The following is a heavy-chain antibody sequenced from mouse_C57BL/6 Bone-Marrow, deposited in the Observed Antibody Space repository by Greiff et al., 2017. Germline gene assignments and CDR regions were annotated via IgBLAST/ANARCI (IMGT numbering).Heavy chain of an antibody. J-gene: IGHJ4*01. D-gene: IGHD2-5*01. V-gene: IGHV2-2*01. CDR1: GFSLTSYG. Sequence: VQLQQSGPGLVQPSQSLSITCTVSGFSLTSYGVHWVRQSPGKGLEWLGVIWSGGSTDYNAAFISRLSISKDNSKSQVFFKMNRLQVDDTAITYWDREGENYSNSYYHAMDYWGQGTSVTVSS. CDR3: DREGENYSNSYYHAMDY. CDR2: IWSGGST.